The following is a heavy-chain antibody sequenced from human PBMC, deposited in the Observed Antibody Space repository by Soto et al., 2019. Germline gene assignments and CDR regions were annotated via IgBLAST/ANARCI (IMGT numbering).Heavy chain of an antibody. V-gene: IGHV3-30*18. J-gene: IGHJ4*02. CDR2: IASDGRDK. CDR1: GFTFSNYG. Sequence: GSLRLSCAASGFTFSNYGMHWGRQAPGKGLEWVAVIASDGRDKKYADSVRGRFTISRDNSKNTMYLEMNSLRGDDAAVYYCTNAKGPGPAVYYFDSWGQGT. CDR3: TNAKGPGPAVYYFDS. D-gene: IGHD2-2*01.